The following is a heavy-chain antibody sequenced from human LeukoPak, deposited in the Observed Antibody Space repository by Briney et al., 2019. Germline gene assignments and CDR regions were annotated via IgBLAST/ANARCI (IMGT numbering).Heavy chain of an antibody. V-gene: IGHV3-21*01. J-gene: IGHJ4*02. CDR2: ISSSSYI. CDR1: GFTFSSYS. Sequence: PGGSLRLSCAASGFTFSSYSMNWVRQAPGKGLEWVSSISSSSYIYYADSVKGRFTISRDSAKNSLYLQMNSLRAEDTAVYYCAKDARRTFGLSSGLYRGSYYFDYWGQGTLVTVSS. D-gene: IGHD6-19*01. CDR3: AKDARRTFGLSSGLYRGSYYFDY.